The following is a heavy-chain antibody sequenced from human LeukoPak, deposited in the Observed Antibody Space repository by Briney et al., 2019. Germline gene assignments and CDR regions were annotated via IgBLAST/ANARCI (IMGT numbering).Heavy chain of an antibody. D-gene: IGHD3-10*01. CDR2: IYYSGST. J-gene: IGHJ6*02. Sequence: SETLSLTCTVSGGSISSYYWSWIRQPPGKGLEWIGYIYYSGSTNYNPSLKSRVTISVDTSKNQFSLKLSSVTAADTAVYYCARSYGSGAGHYCYYGMDVWGQGTTVTVSS. CDR1: GGSISSYY. CDR3: ARSYGSGAGHYCYYGMDV. V-gene: IGHV4-59*01.